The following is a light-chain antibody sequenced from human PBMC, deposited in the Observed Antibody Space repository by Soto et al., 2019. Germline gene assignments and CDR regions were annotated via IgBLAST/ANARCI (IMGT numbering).Light chain of an antibody. J-gene: IGKJ5*01. V-gene: IGKV3-15*01. Sequence: ETVMTQSPATLSMSPGERATLSCRASQSVTSSYLAWYQQKPGQAPRLLIYGISTRATGIPARFSGSGSGTDFTLTISSLQSEDFPVYYCQQYGSWPLTFGQGTRLEIK. CDR2: GIS. CDR3: QQYGSWPLT. CDR1: QSVTSSY.